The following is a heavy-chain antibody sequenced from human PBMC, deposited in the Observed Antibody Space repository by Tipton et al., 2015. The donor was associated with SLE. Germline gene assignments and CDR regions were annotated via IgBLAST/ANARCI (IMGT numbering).Heavy chain of an antibody. Sequence: PGLVKPSETLSLTCTVSGGSISGYYWSWIRQSPGEGLEWIGYVYSSGSTHYNPSLKSRVTISVDASKNQFSLRLTSVTAADTAVYYCARRHFDTSGYCRGALDSWGQGPIVTVSS. J-gene: IGHJ3*02. V-gene: IGHV4-59*01. CDR1: GGSISGYY. D-gene: IGHD3-22*01. CDR3: ARRHFDTSGYCRGALDS. CDR2: VYSSGST.